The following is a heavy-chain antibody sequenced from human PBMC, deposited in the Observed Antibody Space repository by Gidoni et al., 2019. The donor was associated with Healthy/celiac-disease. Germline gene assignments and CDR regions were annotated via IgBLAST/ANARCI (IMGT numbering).Heavy chain of an antibody. V-gene: IGHV3-48*03. CDR1: GFTFSSYE. D-gene: IGHD6-6*01. J-gene: IGHJ6*02. CDR2: ISSSGSTI. Sequence: EVQLVESGGGLVQPGGSLRLSCAASGFTFSSYEMNWVRQAPGKGLEWVSYISSSGSTIYYADSVKGRFTISRDNAKNSLYLQMNSLRAEDTAVYYCASLRRIAAPPLSYYYYGMDVWGQGTTVTVSS. CDR3: ASLRRIAAPPLSYYYYGMDV.